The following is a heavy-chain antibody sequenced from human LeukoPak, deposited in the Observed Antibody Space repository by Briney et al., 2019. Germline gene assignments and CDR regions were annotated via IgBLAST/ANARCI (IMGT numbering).Heavy chain of an antibody. CDR3: ARAKRWLQLGGIDY. J-gene: IGHJ4*02. Sequence: VASVKVSCKASGYTFTSYGISWVRQAPGQGLEWMGWISAYNGNTNYAQKLQGRVTMTTDTSTSTAYMELRSLRSDDTAVYYCARAKRWLQLGGIDYWGQGTLVTVSS. CDR2: ISAYNGNT. CDR1: GYTFTSYG. V-gene: IGHV1-18*01. D-gene: IGHD5-12*01.